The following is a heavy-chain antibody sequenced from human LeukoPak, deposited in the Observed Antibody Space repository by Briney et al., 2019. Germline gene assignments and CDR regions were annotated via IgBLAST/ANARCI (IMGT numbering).Heavy chain of an antibody. CDR3: VGLDYARLPDV. J-gene: IGHJ4*02. D-gene: IGHD3-16*01. CDR2: IIPILDMP. CDR1: GKNFDTLA. Sequence: ASVKVSCKASGKNFDTLAFSWVRQAPGQGLEWLARIIPILDMPDYARKFQGRVTITADKTTNTVYMELTTLRSDDTAVYCCVGLDYARLPDVWGQGTLVIVSA. V-gene: IGHV1-69*04.